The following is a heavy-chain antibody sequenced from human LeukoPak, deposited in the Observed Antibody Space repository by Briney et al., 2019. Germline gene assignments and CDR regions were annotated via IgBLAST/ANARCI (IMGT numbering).Heavy chain of an antibody. CDR2: ISYSGST. D-gene: IGHD2-2*01. J-gene: IGHJ4*02. CDR3: ARRVVPAAADHDY. V-gene: IGHV4-39*01. CDR1: GGSISSGSYY. Sequence: SETLSLTCTVSGGSISSGSYYWGWIRQPPGKGLEWIGSISYSGSTYYSPSLKSRVTISVDTSKSQFSLKLNFVTAADTAVYYCARRVVPAAADHDYWGQGTLVTVSS.